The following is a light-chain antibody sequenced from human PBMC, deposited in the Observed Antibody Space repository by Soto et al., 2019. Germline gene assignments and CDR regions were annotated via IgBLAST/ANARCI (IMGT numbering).Light chain of an antibody. CDR3: QQRNSYPRT. J-gene: IGKJ2*01. V-gene: IGKV1-9*01. Sequence: DIQLTQSPSFLSASVGDRVTITCRASQGISRFLAWYQQKPGNAPKLLISAASTLQSGVPSRFSGSGSETEFTLTITSLQPEDSATYYCQQRNSYPRTFGQGTKVDIK. CDR2: AAS. CDR1: QGISRF.